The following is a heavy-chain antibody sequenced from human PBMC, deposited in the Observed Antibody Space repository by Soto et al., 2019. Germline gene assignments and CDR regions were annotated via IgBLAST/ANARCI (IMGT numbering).Heavy chain of an antibody. CDR1: GYSFTSYW. J-gene: IGHJ4*02. CDR3: ASLKEYSSSWYRGYYFDY. V-gene: IGHV5-51*01. Sequence: GESLKISCKGSGYSFTSYWIGWVRQMPGKGLEWMGIIYPGDSDTRYSPSFQGQVTISADKSISTAYLQWSSLKASDTAMYYYASLKEYSSSWYRGYYFDYWGQGTLVTVSS. CDR2: IYPGDSDT. D-gene: IGHD6-13*01.